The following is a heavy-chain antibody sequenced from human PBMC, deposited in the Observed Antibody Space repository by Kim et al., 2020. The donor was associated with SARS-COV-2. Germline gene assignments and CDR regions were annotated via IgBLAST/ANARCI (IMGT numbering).Heavy chain of an antibody. J-gene: IGHJ5*02. CDR2: TYYRSKWYN. V-gene: IGHV6-1*01. Sequence: SQTLSLTCAISGDSVSSNSAAWNWIRQSPSRGLEWLGRTYYRSKWYNDYAVSVKSRITIIPDTSKNQFSLQLNSVTPEDTAVYYCARDTDGPINYYDGQAFDPWGQGTLVTVSS. CDR3: ARDTDGPINYYDGQAFDP. CDR1: GDSVSSNSAA. D-gene: IGHD3-22*01.